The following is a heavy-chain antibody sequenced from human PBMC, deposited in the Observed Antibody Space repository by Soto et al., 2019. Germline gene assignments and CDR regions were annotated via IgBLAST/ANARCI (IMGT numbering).Heavy chain of an antibody. CDR3: AIRGDYGYYYGMDV. D-gene: IGHD4-17*01. CDR1: GFTFSSYA. Sequence: GGSLRLSCAASGFTFSSYAMSWVRQAPGKGLEWVSAISGSGGSTYYADSVKGRFTISRDNSKNTLYLQMNSLRAEDTAVYYCAIRGDYGYYYGMDVWGQGTTVTVSS. V-gene: IGHV3-23*01. CDR2: ISGSGGST. J-gene: IGHJ6*02.